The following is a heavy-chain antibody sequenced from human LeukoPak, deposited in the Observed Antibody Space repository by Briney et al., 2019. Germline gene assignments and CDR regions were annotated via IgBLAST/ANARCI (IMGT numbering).Heavy chain of an antibody. CDR3: AAGHDDWPNYFDS. D-gene: IGHD3-3*01. J-gene: IGHJ4*02. V-gene: IGHV4-61*02. CDR1: GGSFSTGTYY. Sequence: SQTLSLTCTVSGGSFSTGTYYWSWIRQPAGKGLEWIGRVYTSGDTDYNPSLKSRVTMSVDTSKKQFSLKLNSVTAADTAVYYCAAGHDDWPNYFDSWGQGTLVTVSS. CDR2: VYTSGDT.